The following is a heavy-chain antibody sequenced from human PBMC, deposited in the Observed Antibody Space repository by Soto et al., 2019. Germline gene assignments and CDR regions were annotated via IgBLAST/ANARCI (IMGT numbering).Heavy chain of an antibody. CDR2: IYYSGST. CDR3: ARATPGGWFDP. J-gene: IGHJ5*02. D-gene: IGHD1-1*01. Sequence: SEPLSLTCPVSGGSISSGGYYWSWIRQPPGKGLEWIGYIYYSGSTYYNPSLKSRVTISVDTSKNQFSLKLSSVTAADTAVYYCARATPGGWFDPWGQGTLVTVSS. V-gene: IGHV4-30-4*01. CDR1: GGSISSGGYY.